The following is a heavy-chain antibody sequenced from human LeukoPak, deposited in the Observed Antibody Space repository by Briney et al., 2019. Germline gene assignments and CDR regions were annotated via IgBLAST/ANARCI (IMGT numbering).Heavy chain of an antibody. Sequence: GGSLRLSCAASGFTFSSYAMHWVRQAPGKGLEWVAFIRYDGSNKYYADSVKGRFTISRDNSKNTLYLQMNSLRAEDTAVYYCAKDSVWGSYRYLYYFDYWGQGTLVTVSS. V-gene: IGHV3-30*02. CDR2: IRYDGSNK. J-gene: IGHJ4*02. CDR3: AKDSVWGSYRYLYYFDY. D-gene: IGHD3-16*02. CDR1: GFTFSSYA.